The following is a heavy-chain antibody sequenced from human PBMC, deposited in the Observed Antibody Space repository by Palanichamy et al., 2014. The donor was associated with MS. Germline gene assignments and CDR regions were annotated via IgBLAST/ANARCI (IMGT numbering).Heavy chain of an antibody. CDR3: VRDGESGWSDFDY. V-gene: IGHV3-7*01. J-gene: IGHJ4*02. D-gene: IGHD6-19*01. CDR2: INPDGTKK. CDR1: GFTFSGYW. Sequence: EVQLVESGGGLVQPGGSLRLSCAASGFTFSGYWMNWVRQAPGKGLEWVAYINPDGTKKEFVDSVKGRFTISRDNDKGSANLQMNNLRVEDTAVYYCVRDGESGWSDFDYWGQGILVTVSS.